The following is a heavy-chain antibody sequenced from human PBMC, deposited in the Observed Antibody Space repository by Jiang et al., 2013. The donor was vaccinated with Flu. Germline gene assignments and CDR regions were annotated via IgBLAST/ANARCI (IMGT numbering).Heavy chain of an antibody. CDR3: AKSYPIVGVQEYYFDY. D-gene: IGHD1-26*01. V-gene: IGHV3-23*01. Sequence: AISGSGGSTYYADSVKGRFTISRDSSKNTLYLQMNSLRAEDTAVYYCAKSYPIVGVQEYYFDYWGQGTLVTVSS. CDR2: ISGSGGST. J-gene: IGHJ4*02.